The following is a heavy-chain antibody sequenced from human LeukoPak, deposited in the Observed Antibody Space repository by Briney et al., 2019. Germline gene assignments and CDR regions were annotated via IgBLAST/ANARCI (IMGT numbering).Heavy chain of an antibody. CDR1: GFTFTQYW. CDR2: IYPGDSDT. Sequence: GESLKISCQTSGFTFTQYWIGWVRQMPGKGLEWMGIIYPGDSDTKYSPSFQGQVIISADKSISTAYLQWSSLKASDTAMYFCARPGYNDYVGAFDIWGQGTMVTVSS. CDR3: ARPGYNDYVGAFDI. V-gene: IGHV5-51*01. D-gene: IGHD3-16*01. J-gene: IGHJ3*02.